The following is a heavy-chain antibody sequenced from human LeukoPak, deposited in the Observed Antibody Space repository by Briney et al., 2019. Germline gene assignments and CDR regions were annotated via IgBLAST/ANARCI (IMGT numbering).Heavy chain of an antibody. V-gene: IGHV1-69-2*01. CDR1: GGTFSSYA. J-gene: IGHJ4*02. CDR2: VDPEDGET. D-gene: IGHD6-13*01. Sequence: ASVKVSCKASGGTFSSYAISWVRQAPGKGLEWMGLVDPEDGETIYAEKFQGRVTITADTSTDTAYMELSSLRSEDTAVYYCATGAYSSSSFDYWGQGTLVTVSS. CDR3: ATGAYSSSSFDY.